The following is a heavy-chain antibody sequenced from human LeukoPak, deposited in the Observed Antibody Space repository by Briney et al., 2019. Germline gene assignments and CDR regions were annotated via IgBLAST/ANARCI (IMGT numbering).Heavy chain of an antibody. D-gene: IGHD5-18*01. J-gene: IGHJ4*02. Sequence: GGSLRLSCVASGCTFSNYAMSWVRQAPGKGLDWVSVISGSAGKIRYAGSVKGRFTISRDNSENTVYLQMNNLRAEDTAVYYCAGRVTGYSSGYVYWGQGTLVTVSS. CDR3: AGRVTGYSSGYVY. CDR2: ISGSAGKI. CDR1: GCTFSNYA. V-gene: IGHV3-23*01.